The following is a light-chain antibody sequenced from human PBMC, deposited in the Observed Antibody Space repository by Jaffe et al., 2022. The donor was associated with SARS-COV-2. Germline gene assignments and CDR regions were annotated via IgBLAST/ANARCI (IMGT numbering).Light chain of an antibody. V-gene: IGKV4-1*01. Sequence: DIVMTQSPDSLAVSLGERATINCKSSQSILFSSNNKDYLAWYQQKPRQPPKLLISWASTRESGVPDRFSGSGSGTDFTLTISSLQAEDVAVYYCQQYYSIPLTFGGGTKVEIK. CDR1: QSILFSSNNKDY. CDR3: QQYYSIPLT. CDR2: WAS. J-gene: IGKJ4*01.